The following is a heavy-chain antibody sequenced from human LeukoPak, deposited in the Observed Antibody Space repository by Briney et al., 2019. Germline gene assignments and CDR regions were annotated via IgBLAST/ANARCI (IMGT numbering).Heavy chain of an antibody. D-gene: IGHD4-23*01. CDR2: INSDGSST. CDR1: GLTFSSYW. Sequence: GGSLRLSCAASGLTFSSYWMHWVRQAPGKGLVWVSRINSDGSSTSYADSVKGRFTISRDNAKNTLYLQMNSLRAEDTAVYYCARQTTVVTMRDWGQGTLVTVSS. V-gene: IGHV3-74*01. J-gene: IGHJ4*02. CDR3: ARQTTVVTMRD.